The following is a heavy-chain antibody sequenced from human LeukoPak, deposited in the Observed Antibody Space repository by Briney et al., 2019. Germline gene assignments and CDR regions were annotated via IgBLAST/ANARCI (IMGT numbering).Heavy chain of an antibody. CDR1: GVSMSSNNW. J-gene: IGHJ4*02. Sequence: SETLSLTCAVSGVSMSSNNWWSWVRQPPGKGLEWIGEIHESGSTNYNPSLKSRVTISVDKSKDQFSLKLSSVTAADTAVYYCARHEGFSQKDWGQGSQVTVS. CDR3: ARHEGFSQKD. V-gene: IGHV4-4*02. CDR2: IHESGST.